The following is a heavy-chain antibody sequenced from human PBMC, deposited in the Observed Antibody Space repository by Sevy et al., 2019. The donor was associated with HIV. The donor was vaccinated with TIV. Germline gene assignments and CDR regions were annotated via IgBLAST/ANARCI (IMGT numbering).Heavy chain of an antibody. CDR2: IESKRYGGTI. Sequence: GGSLRLSCAVSGFTFSSAWMSWFRQTPGNRLEWVGRIESKRYGGTIYYAAPVKGRFSISRDDSKNTLFLQMNSLKTEDTAVYYCATDHPPEQLVSDYSGQGTLVTVSS. V-gene: IGHV3-15*04. J-gene: IGHJ4*02. CDR3: ATDHPPEQLVSDY. CDR1: GFTFSSAW. D-gene: IGHD6-6*01.